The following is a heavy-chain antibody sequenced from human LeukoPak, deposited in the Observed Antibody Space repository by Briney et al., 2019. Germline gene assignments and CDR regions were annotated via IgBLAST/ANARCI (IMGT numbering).Heavy chain of an antibody. CDR3: ARLKLGAYFDL. J-gene: IGHJ2*01. CDR1: GGSTSSDY. Sequence: SETLSLTCTVSGGSTSSDYWSWIRQSPGTGLEWVGYVYNSGDTGKNPSLKSRVTILLDTSKNQCSLKLTSVSAADTAVYYCARLKLGAYFDLWGRGTLVTVSS. V-gene: IGHV4-59*08. CDR2: VYNSGDT. D-gene: IGHD3-16*01.